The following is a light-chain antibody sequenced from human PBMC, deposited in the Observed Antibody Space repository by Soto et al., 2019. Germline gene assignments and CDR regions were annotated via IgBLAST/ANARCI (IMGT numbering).Light chain of an antibody. CDR1: QSVSVNC. Sequence: EMVLTQSPGTLSLSPGARATLSCRASQSVSVNCLAWYQQKGGQAPRLLIHAASTRATGVPDTFSGSVSGTDFSLTISRLETEDFAVYYCQQYGGSPFTFGAGTKVDIK. V-gene: IGKV3-20*01. J-gene: IGKJ3*01. CDR2: AAS. CDR3: QQYGGSPFT.